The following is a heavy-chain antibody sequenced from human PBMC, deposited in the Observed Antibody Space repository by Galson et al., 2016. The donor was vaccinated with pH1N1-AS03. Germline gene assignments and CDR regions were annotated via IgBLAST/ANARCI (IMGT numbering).Heavy chain of an antibody. CDR2: ISFDATNK. J-gene: IGHJ4*02. Sequence: SLRLSCAASGFRLSGYAMHWVRQSPGKGLEWLAVISFDATNKYYADSVKGRFTISRDTSKSTLYLQMSSLRAEDTAVYYCAKLSAPGGWGQGTLVTVSS. V-gene: IGHV3-30*04. CDR3: AKLSAPGG. CDR1: GFRLSGYA. D-gene: IGHD3-16*01.